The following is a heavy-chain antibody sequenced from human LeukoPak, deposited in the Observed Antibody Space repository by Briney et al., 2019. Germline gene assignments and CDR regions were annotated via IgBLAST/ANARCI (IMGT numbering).Heavy chain of an antibody. Sequence: GGSLRLSCAASGFTFDDYAMHWVRHAPGKGLEWVSLISGDGGSTYYADPVKGRFTISRDNSKNSLYLQMNSLRTEDTALYYCAKTYCGGDCYSRALAFDIWGQGTMVTVSS. J-gene: IGHJ3*02. D-gene: IGHD2-21*02. CDR2: ISGDGGST. V-gene: IGHV3-43*02. CDR1: GFTFDDYA. CDR3: AKTYCGGDCYSRALAFDI.